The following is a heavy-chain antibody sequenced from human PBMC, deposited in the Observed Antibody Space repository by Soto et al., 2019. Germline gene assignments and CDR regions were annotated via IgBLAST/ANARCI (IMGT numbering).Heavy chain of an antibody. V-gene: IGHV3-9*01. D-gene: IGHD3-22*01. CDR2: ISCNSTSK. J-gene: IGHJ6*01. CDR3: AKDIDSSGRAYYAMKV. CDR1: GFMFADYA. Sequence: EVQLVESGGTLVQPGRSLRLSCATSGFMFADYAMHWVRQAPGKGLEWVSGISCNSTSKDYADAVRGRFTISRDNAKKSLYLQMNTLIAEDTALYYCAKDIDSSGRAYYAMKVWGQGTTVTVSS.